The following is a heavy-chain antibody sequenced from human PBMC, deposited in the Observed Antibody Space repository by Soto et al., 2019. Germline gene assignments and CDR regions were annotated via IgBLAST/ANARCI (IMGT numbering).Heavy chain of an antibody. V-gene: IGHV1-2*02. CDR1: GYTFTGYY. Sequence: ASVKVSCKASGYTFTGYYMHWVRQAPGQGLEWMGWINPNSGGTNYAQKFQGRVTMTRDTSISTAYMELSRLRSDDTAVYYCARDGGGITGNTESYGMDVWGQGTTVTVSS. CDR3: ARDGGGITGNTESYGMDV. J-gene: IGHJ6*02. CDR2: INPNSGGT. D-gene: IGHD1-20*01.